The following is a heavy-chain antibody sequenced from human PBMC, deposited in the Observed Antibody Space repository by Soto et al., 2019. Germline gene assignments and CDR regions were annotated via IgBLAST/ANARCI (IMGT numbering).Heavy chain of an antibody. V-gene: IGHV3-23*01. Sequence: GGSLRLSCAASGFTFSSHAMSWVRQAPGKGLEWVSAMSGSGASTYYADSVKGRFTISRDNSKNTLYLQMNSLRADDTAVYYCAKDLQMGYSNYWYFGDYWGQGTLVTVSS. J-gene: IGHJ4*02. CDR3: AKDLQMGYSNYWYFGDY. CDR1: GFTFSSHA. D-gene: IGHD6-13*01. CDR2: MSGSGAST.